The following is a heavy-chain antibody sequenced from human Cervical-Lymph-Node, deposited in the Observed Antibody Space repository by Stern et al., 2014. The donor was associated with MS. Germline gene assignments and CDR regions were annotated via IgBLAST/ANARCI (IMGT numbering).Heavy chain of an antibody. D-gene: IGHD2-8*02. CDR3: AKHACTGAACPFDL. Sequence: VQLEESGPGLVKPSETLSLTCAVSGDSISSYTHYWAWIRQPPGKGLEWIGSVYSSGSPYYTPSLKSPVTISVATSKNHFSLGLNSVTAADTAVYYCAKHACTGAACPFDLWGQGTLVTVSS. J-gene: IGHJ4*02. CDR2: VYSSGSP. V-gene: IGHV4-39*01. CDR1: GDSISSYTHY.